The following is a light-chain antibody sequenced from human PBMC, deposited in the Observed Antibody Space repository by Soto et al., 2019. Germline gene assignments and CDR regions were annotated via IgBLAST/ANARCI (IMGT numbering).Light chain of an antibody. J-gene: IGKJ1*01. Sequence: DIQMTQSPSSLSASVGDRVTITCRASQSISTYLNWYQQKPGKAPKLLIYAASNLHSGVPSRFSGSGSETGFTLTISSLQPEDFAIYYCQQGFNTPRTFGKGTKVDIK. CDR2: AAS. CDR1: QSISTY. V-gene: IGKV1-39*01. CDR3: QQGFNTPRT.